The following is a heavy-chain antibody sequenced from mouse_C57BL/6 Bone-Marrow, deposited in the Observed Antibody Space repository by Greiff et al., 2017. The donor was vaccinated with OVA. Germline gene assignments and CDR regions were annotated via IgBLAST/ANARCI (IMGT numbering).Heavy chain of an antibody. Sequence: VQLKQSGAELVRPGTSVKMSCKASGYTFTNYWIGWAKQRPGHGLEWIGDIYPGGGYTNYNEKFKGKATLTADKSSSTAYMQFSSLTSEDSAIYYCARSNWDQAWFAYWGQGTLVTVSA. CDR3: ARSNWDQAWFAY. CDR1: GYTFTNYW. V-gene: IGHV1-63*01. J-gene: IGHJ3*01. CDR2: IYPGGGYT. D-gene: IGHD4-1*01.